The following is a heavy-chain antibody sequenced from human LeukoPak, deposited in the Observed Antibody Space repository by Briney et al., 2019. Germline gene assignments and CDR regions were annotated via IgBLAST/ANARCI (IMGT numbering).Heavy chain of an antibody. Sequence: GGSLRLSCAASGFTFSGYSMNWVRQAPGKGLEWVSSVSSGSSYIYYADSVKGRFTIARDNSKNTLYLQMNSLRAEDTAVYYCAKDPTYILGGALYGVAFDIWGQGTMVTVSS. J-gene: IGHJ3*02. D-gene: IGHD2-21*01. CDR3: AKDPTYILGGALYGVAFDI. CDR2: VSSGSSYI. V-gene: IGHV3-21*04. CDR1: GFTFSGYS.